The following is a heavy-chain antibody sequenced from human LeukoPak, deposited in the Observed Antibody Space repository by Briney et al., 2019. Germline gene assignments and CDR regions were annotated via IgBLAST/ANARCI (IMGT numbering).Heavy chain of an antibody. CDR3: ARDRKVATIPDAFDI. V-gene: IGHV4-59*01. CDR1: SGSISTYF. CDR2: ISSGGYT. J-gene: IGHJ3*02. D-gene: IGHD5-12*01. Sequence: SETLSLTCTVSSGSISTYFWSWIRQSPGKGLEWIGYISSGGYTNYNPSLKSRVTISVDTSKNQFSLKLNSVTAADTAVYYCARDRKVATIPDAFDIWGQGTMVTVSS.